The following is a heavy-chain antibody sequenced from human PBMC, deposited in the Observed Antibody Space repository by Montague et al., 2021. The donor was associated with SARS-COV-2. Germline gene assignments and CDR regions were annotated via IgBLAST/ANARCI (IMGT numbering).Heavy chain of an antibody. V-gene: IGHV4-61*08. CDR1: GFSLSTSGMC. Sequence: VKPTQTLTLACTFSGFSLSTSGMCVSWIRQPPGKGLEWIGYIYYSGSTNYNPSLKSRVTISVDTSKNQFSLKLSSVTAADTAVYYCARGFDLWGRGTLVTVSS. J-gene: IGHJ2*01. CDR2: IYYSGST. CDR3: ARGFDL.